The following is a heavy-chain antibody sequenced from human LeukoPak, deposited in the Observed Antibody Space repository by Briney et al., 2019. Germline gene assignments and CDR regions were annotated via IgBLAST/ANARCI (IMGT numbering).Heavy chain of an antibody. V-gene: IGHV1-18*01. D-gene: IGHD1-26*01. CDR2: ISAYNGNT. CDR3: ARRWELPNYYMDV. Sequence: GASVKVSCKASGYAFTSYGISWVRQAPGPGLEWMGWISAYNGNTNYAQKLQGRVTMTTDTSTSTAYMELRSLRSDDTAVYYCARRWELPNYYMDVWGKGTTVTVSS. J-gene: IGHJ6*03. CDR1: GYAFTSYG.